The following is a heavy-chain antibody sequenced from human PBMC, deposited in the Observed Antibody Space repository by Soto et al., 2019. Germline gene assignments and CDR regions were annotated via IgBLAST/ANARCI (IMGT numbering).Heavy chain of an antibody. Sequence: ASVKVSCKASGYTFTSYGISRVRQAPGQGLEWMGIINPSGGSTSYAQKFQGRVTMTRDTSTSTVYMELSSLRSEDTAVYYCAREGTGTTYYYYYYGMDVWGQGTTVTVSS. CDR1: GYTFTSYG. CDR3: AREGTGTTYYYYYYGMDV. D-gene: IGHD1-1*01. CDR2: INPSGGST. J-gene: IGHJ6*02. V-gene: IGHV1-46*01.